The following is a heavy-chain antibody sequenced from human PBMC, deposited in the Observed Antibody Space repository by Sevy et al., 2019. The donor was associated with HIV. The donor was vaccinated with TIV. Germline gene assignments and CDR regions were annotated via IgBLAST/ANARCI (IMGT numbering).Heavy chain of an antibody. CDR3: VRAIAEDGSF. D-gene: IGHD6-13*01. CDR2: IKQDGCVK. V-gene: IGHV3-7*01. Sequence: GGSLRLSCAASGFTLNNYWMNWVRQAPGKGLEWVANIKQDGCVKYYVDSVKGRFTISRDNARNLVFLQMNSLRVEDTALYYCVRAIAEDGSFWGQGTLVTVSS. J-gene: IGHJ4*02. CDR1: GFTLNNYW.